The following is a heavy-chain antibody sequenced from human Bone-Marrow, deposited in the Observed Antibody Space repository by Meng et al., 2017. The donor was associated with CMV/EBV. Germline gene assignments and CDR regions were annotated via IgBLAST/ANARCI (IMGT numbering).Heavy chain of an antibody. J-gene: IGHJ6*02. V-gene: IGHV3-53*01. D-gene: IGHD2-8*01. CDR1: GFTVSSNY. CDR3: ARASFVLMVYAIGAGYGMDV. Sequence: GESLKISCAASGFTVSSNYMSWVRQAPGKGLEWVSVIYSGGSTYYADSVKGRFTISRDNSKNTLYLQMNSLRAEDTAVYYCARASFVLMVYAIGAGYGMDVWGQGTTVTVSS. CDR2: IYSGGST.